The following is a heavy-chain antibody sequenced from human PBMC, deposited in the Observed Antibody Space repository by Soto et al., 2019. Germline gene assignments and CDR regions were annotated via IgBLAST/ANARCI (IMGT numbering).Heavy chain of an antibody. J-gene: IGHJ3*02. CDR3: AKDQGRYSRDDAFDI. V-gene: IGHV3-9*01. CDR1: GFTFDDYA. D-gene: IGHD6-13*01. CDR2: ISWNSGSI. Sequence: EVQLVESGGGLVQPGRSLRLSCAASGFTFDDYAMHWVRQAPGKGLEWVSGISWNSGSIGYADSVKGRFTISRDNAKNSLYLQMNSLRAEDTALYYCAKDQGRYSRDDAFDIWGQGTMVTVSS.